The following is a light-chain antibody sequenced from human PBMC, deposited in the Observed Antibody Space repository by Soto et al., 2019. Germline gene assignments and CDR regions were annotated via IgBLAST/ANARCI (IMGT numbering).Light chain of an antibody. CDR2: GAS. V-gene: IGKV3-20*01. CDR3: QQYGSSGT. CDR1: QSVSNNY. Sequence: EIVLTQSPGTLSLSPGERATLSCRASQSVSNNYLAWYQQKPGQDPRLLIYGASNRATGIPDRFSGGGSGTDFTITISRLEPEDFAVYYCQQYGSSGTFGQGTKGDI. J-gene: IGKJ1*01.